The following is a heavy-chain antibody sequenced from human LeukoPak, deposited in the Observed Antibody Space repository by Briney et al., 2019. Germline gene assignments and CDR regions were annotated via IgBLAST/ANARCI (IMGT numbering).Heavy chain of an antibody. CDR1: GFTFSSYS. V-gene: IGHV3-21*01. J-gene: IGHJ5*02. CDR3: AREGPAANNWFDP. Sequence: GGSLRLSCAASGFTFSSYSMNWVRQAPGKGLEWVSCISSSSSYIYYADSVKGRFTISRDNAKNSLYLQMSSLRAEDTAVYYCAREGPAANNWFDPWGQGTLVTVSS. D-gene: IGHD2-2*01. CDR2: ISSSSSYI.